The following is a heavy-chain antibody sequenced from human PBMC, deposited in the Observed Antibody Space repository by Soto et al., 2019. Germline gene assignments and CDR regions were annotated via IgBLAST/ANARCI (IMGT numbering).Heavy chain of an antibody. CDR1: GYTFTAYY. V-gene: IGHV1-2*02. CDR2: TSPRTGGA. D-gene: IGHD3-10*01. Sequence: VSCKTSGYTFTAYYMHWLRQAPGHGPEWLGWTSPRTGGAKYSHKFQGRVSMTRNTSITTAYMELTGLSTDDTAVYYCARSSGSYSKWFDSWGQGTLVTVYS. CDR3: ARSSGSYSKWFDS. J-gene: IGHJ5*01.